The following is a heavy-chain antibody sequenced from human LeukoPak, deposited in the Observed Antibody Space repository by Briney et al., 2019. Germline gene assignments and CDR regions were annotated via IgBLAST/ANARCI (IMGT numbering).Heavy chain of an antibody. D-gene: IGHD6-13*01. CDR3: ARTVAGSSWVWFDP. Sequence: SETLSLTCGVSGGSINTNNWWSWVRQPPGKGLEWIGYIYYSGSTNYNPSLKSRVTISVDTSKNQFSLKLSSVTAADTAVYYCARTVAGSSWVWFDPWGQGTLVTVSS. J-gene: IGHJ5*02. V-gene: IGHV4-59*01. CDR2: IYYSGST. CDR1: GGSINTNNW.